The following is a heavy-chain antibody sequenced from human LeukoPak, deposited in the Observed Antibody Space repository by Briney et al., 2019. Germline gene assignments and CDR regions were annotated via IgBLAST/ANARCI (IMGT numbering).Heavy chain of an antibody. J-gene: IGHJ3*02. Sequence: GGSLRLSCAGSGFTFSDFWMTWVRQAPGKGLEWVAVISYDGSNKYYADSVKGRFTISRDNSKNTLYLQMNSLRAEDMALYYCAKEYNWNYPDAFDIWGQGTMVTVSS. CDR3: AKEYNWNYPDAFDI. D-gene: IGHD1-7*01. CDR1: GFTFSDFW. V-gene: IGHV3-30*18. CDR2: ISYDGSNK.